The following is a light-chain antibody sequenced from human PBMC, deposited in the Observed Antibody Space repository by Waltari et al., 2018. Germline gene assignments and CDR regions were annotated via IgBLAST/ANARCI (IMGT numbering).Light chain of an antibody. J-gene: IGLJ2*01. CDR1: RSSIGPNFD. CDR2: GND. CDR3: QSYDSSLNTVV. V-gene: IGLV1-40*01. Sequence: QSVLTQPPSVSGAPGQRVTISCPGGRSSIGPNFDVHCYQQIPGTAPKLLIFGNDRWPSGVPDRFSASKSGSSASLAISGLQAEDEADYYCQSYDSSLNTVVFGGGTKLTVL.